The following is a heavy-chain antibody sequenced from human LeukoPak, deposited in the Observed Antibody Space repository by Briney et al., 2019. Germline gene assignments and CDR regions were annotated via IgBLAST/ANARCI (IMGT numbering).Heavy chain of an antibody. D-gene: IGHD3-22*01. Sequence: GGSLRLSCAASGFTFSSYAMSWVRQAPGKGLEWVSDITGSGGSTYYADSVKGRFTISRDNSKNTLYLQMNSLRAEDTAVYYCAKGSDSSGYYSYCYWGQGTLLTVSS. CDR3: AKGSDSSGYYSYCY. J-gene: IGHJ4*02. V-gene: IGHV3-23*01. CDR2: ITGSGGST. CDR1: GFTFSSYA.